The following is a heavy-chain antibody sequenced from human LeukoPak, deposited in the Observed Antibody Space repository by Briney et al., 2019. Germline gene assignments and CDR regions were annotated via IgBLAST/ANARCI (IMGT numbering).Heavy chain of an antibody. CDR1: GFTFSSYA. CDR3: ARGRRVLAVAGTEGVYYSYGMDV. Sequence: PGRSLRLSCAASGFTFSSYAMHWVRQAPGKGLEWVAVISYGGSNKYYADSVKGRFTISRDNSKNTLYLQMNSLRAEDTAVYYCARGRRVLAVAGTEGVYYSYGMDVWGQGTTVTVSS. D-gene: IGHD6-19*01. CDR2: ISYGGSNK. V-gene: IGHV3-30*04. J-gene: IGHJ6*02.